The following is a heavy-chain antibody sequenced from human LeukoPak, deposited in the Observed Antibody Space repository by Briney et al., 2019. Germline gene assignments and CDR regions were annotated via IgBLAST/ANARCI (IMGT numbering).Heavy chain of an antibody. CDR3: ASEVPHSSDI. D-gene: IGHD2-2*01. CDR2: SCPGDSDT. V-gene: IGHV5-51*01. CDR1: GYSCTGCW. Sequence: GEPLNISCHRSGYSCTGCWFGWVRQMKGKGLEWMGLSCPGDSDTRYSPSFQGHVTISADKSISTAYLQWSTLQASDTAMYHCASEVPHSSDIWGQGTMVTVSS. J-gene: IGHJ3*02.